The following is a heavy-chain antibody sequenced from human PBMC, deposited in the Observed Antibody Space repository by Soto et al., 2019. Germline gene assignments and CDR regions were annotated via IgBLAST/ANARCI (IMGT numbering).Heavy chain of an antibody. V-gene: IGHV1-8*01. J-gene: IGHJ4*02. Sequence: ASVKVSCKASGYTFTSYDINWVRQATGQGLEWMGWMNPNSGNTGYAQKFQGRATMTRNTSISTAYMELSSLRSEDTAVYYCARVRTMVRGVINYWGQGTLVTVS. CDR3: ARVRTMVRGVINY. D-gene: IGHD3-10*01. CDR1: GYTFTSYD. CDR2: MNPNSGNT.